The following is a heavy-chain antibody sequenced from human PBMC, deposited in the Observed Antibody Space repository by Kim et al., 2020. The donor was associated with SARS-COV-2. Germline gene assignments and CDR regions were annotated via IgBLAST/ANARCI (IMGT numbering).Heavy chain of an antibody. CDR3: ARIAAAGKDY. J-gene: IGHJ4*02. D-gene: IGHD6-13*01. CDR1: GGSFSGYY. V-gene: IGHV4-34*01. Sequence: SETLSLTCAVYGGSFSGYYWSWIRQPPGKGLEWIGEINHSGSTNYNPSLKSRVTISVDTSKNQFSLKLSSVTAADTAVYYCARIAAAGKDYWGQGTLVTVSS. CDR2: INHSGST.